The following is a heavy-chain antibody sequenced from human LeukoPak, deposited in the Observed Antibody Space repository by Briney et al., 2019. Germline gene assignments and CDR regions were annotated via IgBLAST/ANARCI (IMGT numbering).Heavy chain of an antibody. Sequence: GGSLRLSCAAPGFTFSSYAMSWVRQAPGKGLEWVSAISGSGGSTYYADSVKGRFTISRDNSKNTLFLQMNSLRAEDTAVYYCARAPGWLQLGGYFDYWGQGTLVTVSS. D-gene: IGHD1-1*01. CDR1: GFTFSSYA. J-gene: IGHJ4*02. CDR3: ARAPGWLQLGGYFDY. CDR2: ISGSGGST. V-gene: IGHV3-23*01.